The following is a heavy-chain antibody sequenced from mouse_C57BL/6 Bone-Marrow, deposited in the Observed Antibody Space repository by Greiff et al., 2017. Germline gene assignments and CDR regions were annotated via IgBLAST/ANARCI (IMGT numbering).Heavy chain of an antibody. CDR3: ARAGYYSIFAY. D-gene: IGHD2-5*01. CDR2: IYPGIGST. CDR1: GYTFTSYW. Sequence: QVQLQQPGAELVKPGASVKMSCKASGYTFTSYWITWVKQRPGQGLEWIGDIYPGIGSTNYNEKFKSKATLTVDTSSSTAYTQLSSLTSEDSAVYYCARAGYYSIFAYWGQGTLVTVSA. V-gene: IGHV1-55*01. J-gene: IGHJ3*01.